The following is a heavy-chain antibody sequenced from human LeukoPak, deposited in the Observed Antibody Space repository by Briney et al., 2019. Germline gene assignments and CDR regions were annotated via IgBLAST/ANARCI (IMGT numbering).Heavy chain of an antibody. Sequence: SETLSLTCAVYGGSFSGNYWSWIRQPPGKGLEWIGEINHSGSTNYNPSLKSRVTISVDTSKNQFSLKLSSVTAADTAVYYCARGTSISYSSSWYVVYYGMDVWGQGTTVTVSS. D-gene: IGHD6-13*01. CDR1: GGSFSGNY. CDR3: ARGTSISYSSSWYVVYYGMDV. J-gene: IGHJ6*02. CDR2: INHSGST. V-gene: IGHV4-34*01.